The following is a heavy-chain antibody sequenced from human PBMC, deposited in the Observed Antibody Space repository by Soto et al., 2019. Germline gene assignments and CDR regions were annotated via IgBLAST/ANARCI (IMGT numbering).Heavy chain of an antibody. D-gene: IGHD3-22*01. Sequence: PGGSLRLSCAASGFTFSSYGMHWVRQAPGKGLEWVAVISYDGSNKYYADTVKGRFTISRDSSKNTLYLQMNSLRAEDTAVYYCAKDFWLYYYDSSGFLMDVWGQGTTVTVSS. J-gene: IGHJ6*02. CDR3: AKDFWLYYYDSSGFLMDV. CDR1: GFTFSSYG. CDR2: ISYDGSNK. V-gene: IGHV3-30*18.